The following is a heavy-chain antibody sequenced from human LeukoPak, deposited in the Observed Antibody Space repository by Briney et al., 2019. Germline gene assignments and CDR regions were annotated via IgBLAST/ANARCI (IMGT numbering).Heavy chain of an antibody. CDR1: GFSSSTYA. D-gene: IGHD3-10*01. CDR3: AKVGPFGELSFSDY. Sequence: PGGSLRLSCAASGFSSSTYAMKWVRQAPGRGLEWVSTIGGSGDNKYYADSVKGRFTISRENSKNTLSLQMNSLRAEDTAVYYCAKVGPFGELSFSDYWGQGTLVTVSS. V-gene: IGHV3-23*01. J-gene: IGHJ4*02. CDR2: IGGSGDNK.